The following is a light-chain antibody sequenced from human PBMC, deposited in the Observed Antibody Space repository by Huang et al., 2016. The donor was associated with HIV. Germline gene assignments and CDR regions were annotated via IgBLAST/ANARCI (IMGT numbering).Light chain of an antibody. CDR3: QQYNNRPPWT. J-gene: IGKJ1*01. CDR2: GTS. Sequence: EIVMTQSPATLSVSPGEGATLSCRASQTVSSNLAWYQQKPGQAPRLLIYGTSTRASGVPDRFSGSGSGTEFTLTISSLQSEDCALYYCQQYNNRPPWTFGQGTKV. V-gene: IGKV3-15*01. CDR1: QTVSSN.